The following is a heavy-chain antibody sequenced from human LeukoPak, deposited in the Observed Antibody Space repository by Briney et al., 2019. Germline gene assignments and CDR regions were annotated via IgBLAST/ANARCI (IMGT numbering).Heavy chain of an antibody. D-gene: IGHD3-16*02. Sequence: ASVKVSCKASGYTFTSYGISWVRQAPGQGLEWMGWISAYNGNTNYAQKLRGRVTMTTDTSTSTAYMELRSLRSDDTAVYYCARDGERGELSLYMDYWGQGTLVTVSS. J-gene: IGHJ4*02. CDR3: ARDGERGELSLYMDY. V-gene: IGHV1-18*01. CDR1: GYTFTSYG. CDR2: ISAYNGNT.